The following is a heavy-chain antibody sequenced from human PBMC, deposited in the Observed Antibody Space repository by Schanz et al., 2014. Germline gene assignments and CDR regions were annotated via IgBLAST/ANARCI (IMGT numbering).Heavy chain of an antibody. Sequence: QVQLVQSGAEVKKPGASVRVSCKASGYTFTTYAMSWVRQATGQGLEWMGWMNPKTGNTDHAQKFQGRVSMTWDTSTSTAYLDLSRLRSEDTGVYYCARALKGKVAIFGVIAAQNYYYMDVWGQGTTVTVSS. CDR3: ARALKGKVAIFGVIAAQNYYYMDV. CDR2: MNPKTGNT. V-gene: IGHV1-8*02. J-gene: IGHJ6*03. D-gene: IGHD3-3*01. CDR1: GYTFTTYA.